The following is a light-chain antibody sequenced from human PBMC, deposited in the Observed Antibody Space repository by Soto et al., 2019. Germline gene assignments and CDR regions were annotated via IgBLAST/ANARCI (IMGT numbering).Light chain of an antibody. CDR3: YSYTSSSTYV. Sequence: QSVLTQPPSVSGSPGQSVTISCTGTSSDVGGYNRVSWYQQPPGTAPKLVIYEVIHRPSGVPARFSGSKSGNTASLTISGLQDEDEADYYCYSYTSSSTYVFGTGTKVTVL. CDR2: EVI. CDR1: SSDVGGYNR. V-gene: IGLV2-18*02. J-gene: IGLJ1*01.